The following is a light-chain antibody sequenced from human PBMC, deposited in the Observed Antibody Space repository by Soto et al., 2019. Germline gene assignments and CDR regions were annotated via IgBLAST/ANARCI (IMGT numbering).Light chain of an antibody. Sequence: DIVMTQSPDSLAVSLGERATINCKSSQSDLYSSNNKNYLAWYQQKPGQPPKLLIYWASTRESGVPDRFSGSGSGTDFTLTISSLQAEDVAVYYCQQYYSTPNTFGQGTKLEIK. V-gene: IGKV4-1*01. CDR2: WAS. CDR3: QQYYSTPNT. CDR1: QSDLYSSNNKNY. J-gene: IGKJ2*01.